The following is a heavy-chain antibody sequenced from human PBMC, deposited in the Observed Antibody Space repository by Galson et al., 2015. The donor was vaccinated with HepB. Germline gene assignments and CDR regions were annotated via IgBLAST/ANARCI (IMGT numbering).Heavy chain of an antibody. Sequence: SLRLSCAASGFTFSSYGMHWVRQAPGKGLEWVAVISYDGSNKYYADSVKGRFTISRDNSKNTLYLQMNSLRAEDTAVYYCAKEGCSSTSCYFRWFDPWGQGTLVTVSS. V-gene: IGHV3-30*18. CDR1: GFTFSSYG. CDR3: AKEGCSSTSCYFRWFDP. J-gene: IGHJ5*02. D-gene: IGHD2-2*01. CDR2: ISYDGSNK.